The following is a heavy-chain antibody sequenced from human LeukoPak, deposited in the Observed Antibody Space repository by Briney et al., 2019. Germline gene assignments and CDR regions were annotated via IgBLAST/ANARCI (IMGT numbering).Heavy chain of an antibody. J-gene: IGHJ4*02. CDR3: AAGTPGLGLQPYYFDY. CDR2: IYYSGSTGGST. CDR1: GGSISNYY. D-gene: IGHD4-11*01. Sequence: SETLSLTCIVSGGSISNYYWSWIRQPPGKGLEWIGYIYYSGSTGGSTNYNPSLKSRVTISVDTSKNQFSLKLSSVTAADTAVYYCAAGTPGLGLQPYYFDYWGQGTLVTVSS. V-gene: IGHV4-59*01.